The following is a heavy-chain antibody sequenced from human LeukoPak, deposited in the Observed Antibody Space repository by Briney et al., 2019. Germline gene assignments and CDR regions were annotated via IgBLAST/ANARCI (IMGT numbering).Heavy chain of an antibody. CDR3: ARDDSSSSAYYYYYMDV. V-gene: IGHV3-21*01. Sequence: GGSLRLSCAASGFTFSSYSMNWVRQAPGKGLGWVSSISSSSSYIYYADSVKGRFTISRDNAKNSLYLQMNSLRAEDTAVYYCARDDSSSSAYYYYYMDVWGKGTTVTVSS. J-gene: IGHJ6*03. CDR1: GFTFSSYS. D-gene: IGHD6-6*01. CDR2: ISSSSSYI.